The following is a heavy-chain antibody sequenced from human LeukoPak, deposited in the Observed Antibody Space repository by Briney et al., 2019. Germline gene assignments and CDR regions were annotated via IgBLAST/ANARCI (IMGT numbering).Heavy chain of an antibody. D-gene: IGHD3-9*01. CDR3: ARDYDILTEGDYYYYYMDV. V-gene: IGHV3-7*01. CDR2: IKQDGSEK. Sequence: GGSLRLSCAASGFTFSSYWMSWVRQAPGKGLEWVANIKQDGSEKYYVDSVKGRFTISRDNAKNSLYLQMNSLRAEDTAVYYCARDYDILTEGDYYYYYMDVWGKGTTVTASS. CDR1: GFTFSSYW. J-gene: IGHJ6*03.